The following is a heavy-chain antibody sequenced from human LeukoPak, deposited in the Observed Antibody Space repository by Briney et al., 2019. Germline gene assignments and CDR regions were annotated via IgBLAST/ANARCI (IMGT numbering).Heavy chain of an antibody. CDR3: ARLSFNWFDP. J-gene: IGHJ5*02. CDR1: GGSISSSSYY. V-gene: IGHV4-39*01. Sequence: MSSETLSLTCTVSGGSISSSSYYWGWIRQPPGKGLEWIGSIYYSGSTYYNPSLKSRVTISVDTSKNQFSLKLSSVTAADTAVYYCARLSFNWFDPWGQGTLVTVSS. CDR2: IYYSGST.